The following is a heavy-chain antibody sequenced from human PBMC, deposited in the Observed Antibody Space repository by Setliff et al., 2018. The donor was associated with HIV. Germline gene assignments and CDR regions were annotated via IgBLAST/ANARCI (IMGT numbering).Heavy chain of an antibody. CDR3: ARDLPELTGRSFDP. Sequence: SETLSLTCYVSGYSISSGYYWGWIRQPPGKGLEWIGEIYHTGSTNYSPSLKSRVTLSVDTSKNQFSLRLNSVTAADTAVYFCARDLPELTGRSFDPWGQGILVTVSS. V-gene: IGHV4-38-2*02. CDR1: GYSISSGYY. CDR2: IYHTGST. D-gene: IGHD7-27*01. J-gene: IGHJ5*02.